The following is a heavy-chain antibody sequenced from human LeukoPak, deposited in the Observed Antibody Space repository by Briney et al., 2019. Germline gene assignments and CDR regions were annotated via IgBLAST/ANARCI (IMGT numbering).Heavy chain of an antibody. Sequence: PGGSLRLSCAASGFTFSSYEMNWVRQAPGKGLERVSYISSSGSTIYYADSVKGRFTISRDNAKNSLYLQMNSLRAEDTAVYYCARGGCSSTSCRYYYYYGMDVWGQGTTVTVSS. CDR1: GFTFSSYE. J-gene: IGHJ6*02. CDR3: ARGGCSSTSCRYYYYYGMDV. V-gene: IGHV3-48*03. D-gene: IGHD2-2*01. CDR2: ISSSGSTI.